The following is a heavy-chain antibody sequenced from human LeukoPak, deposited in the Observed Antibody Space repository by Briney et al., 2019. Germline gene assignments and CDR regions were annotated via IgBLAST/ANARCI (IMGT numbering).Heavy chain of an antibody. Sequence: GGSLRLSCTVSGFTVSSDSMSWVRQAPGKGLEWVSFIYSGGSTHYSDSVKGRFTISRDNSENTLYLQMNSLRAEDTAVYYCARRAGAYSHPYDYWGQGTLVTVSS. V-gene: IGHV3-53*01. CDR3: ARRAGAYSHPYDY. D-gene: IGHD4/OR15-4a*01. J-gene: IGHJ4*02. CDR1: GFTVSSDS. CDR2: IYSGGST.